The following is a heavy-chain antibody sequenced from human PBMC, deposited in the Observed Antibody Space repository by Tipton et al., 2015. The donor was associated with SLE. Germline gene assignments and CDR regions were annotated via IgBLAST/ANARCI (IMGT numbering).Heavy chain of an antibody. D-gene: IGHD4-17*01. CDR2: IYTTGST. V-gene: IGHV4-61*02. CDR3: ARIRPGHGDPFDF. Sequence: TLSLTCTVSGGSITSGSSHWSWIRQPAGKGLEWIGRIYTTGSTNYNPSLKGRVTISVDTSKNQFSLKLSSVTAADTAVYYCARIRPGHGDPFDFWGQGTLVTVSS. CDR1: GGSITSGSSH. J-gene: IGHJ4*02.